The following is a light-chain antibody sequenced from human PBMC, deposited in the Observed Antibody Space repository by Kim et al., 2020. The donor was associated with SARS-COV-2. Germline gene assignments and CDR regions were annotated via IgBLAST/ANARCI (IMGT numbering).Light chain of an antibody. CDR1: HRGITNY. CDR2: GVS. J-gene: IGKJ1*01. Sequence: GDGATVSRAGHRGITNYLAWYQQRPGKAPKPLMYGVSSLDSGVPDRFSGSGSGTDFTLTIGRLEPEDFAVYHCQQYDIYPRTFGQGTKVDIK. V-gene: IGKV3-20*01. CDR3: QQYDIYPRT.